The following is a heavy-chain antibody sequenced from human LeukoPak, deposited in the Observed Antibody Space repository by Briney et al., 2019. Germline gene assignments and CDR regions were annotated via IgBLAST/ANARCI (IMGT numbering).Heavy chain of an antibody. J-gene: IGHJ3*02. Sequence: GGSLRLSCAASGFTFSSYSMNWVRQAPGKGLEWVSSISSSSSYIYYADSVKGRFTISRDNAKNSLYLQMNSLRDEDTAVYYCARDQTPHYYDSSGYYRNDAFDIWGQGTMVTVSS. D-gene: IGHD3-22*01. V-gene: IGHV3-21*01. CDR2: ISSSSSYI. CDR1: GFTFSSYS. CDR3: ARDQTPHYYDSSGYYRNDAFDI.